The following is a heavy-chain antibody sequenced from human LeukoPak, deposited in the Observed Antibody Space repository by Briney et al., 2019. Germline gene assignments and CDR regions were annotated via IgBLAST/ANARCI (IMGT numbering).Heavy chain of an antibody. CDR2: IRYDGSNK. D-gene: IGHD3-10*01. Sequence: PGGSLRLSCAASGFTFSSYGMHWVRQAPGKGLEWVAFIRYDGSNKYYADSVKGRFTISRDNSKNTLYLQMNSLRAEDTAVYYCARGSDYYGSGSYPNDAFDIWGQGTMVTVSS. CDR3: ARGSDYYGSGSYPNDAFDI. V-gene: IGHV3-30*02. J-gene: IGHJ3*02. CDR1: GFTFSSYG.